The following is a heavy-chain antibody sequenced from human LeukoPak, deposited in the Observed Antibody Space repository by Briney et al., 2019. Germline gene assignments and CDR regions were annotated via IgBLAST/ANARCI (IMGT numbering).Heavy chain of an antibody. CDR2: ISYDGSNK. Sequence: GRSLRLSCAASGFTFSSYAMHWVRQAPGKGLEWVAVISYDGSNKYYADSVKGRFTISRDNSKNTLYLQMNSLRAEDTAVHYCARSRRDSSGYYLSASDWGRRTDDAFDIWGQGTMVTVSS. V-gene: IGHV3-30-3*01. CDR1: GFTFSSYA. D-gene: IGHD3-22*01. J-gene: IGHJ3*02. CDR3: ARSRRDSSGYYLSASDWGRRTDDAFDI.